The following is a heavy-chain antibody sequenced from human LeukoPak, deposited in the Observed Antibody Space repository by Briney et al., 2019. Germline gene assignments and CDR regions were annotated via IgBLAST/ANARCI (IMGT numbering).Heavy chain of an antibody. J-gene: IGHJ4*02. CDR3: ARDRLTSRLRLGELSLGWYYFDY. V-gene: IGHV1-69*13. CDR1: GGTFSSYA. D-gene: IGHD3-16*02. CDR2: IIPIFGTA. Sequence: GASVKVSFKASGGTFSSYAISWVRQAPGQGLEWMGGIIPIFGTANYAQKFQGRVTITADASTSTAYMELSSLRSEGTAVYYCARDRLTSRLRLGELSLGWYYFDYWGQGTLVTVSS.